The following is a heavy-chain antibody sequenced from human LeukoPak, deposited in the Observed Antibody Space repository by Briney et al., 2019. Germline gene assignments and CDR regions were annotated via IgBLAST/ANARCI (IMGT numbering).Heavy chain of an antibody. D-gene: IGHD3-3*01. Sequence: SETLSLTCTVSGGSISSSSYYWGWIRQPPGKGLEWIGSIYYSGSTYYNPSLKSRVTISVDTSKNQFSLKLSSVTAADTAVYYCARGFELYYDFWSGYYPNFDYWGQGTLVTVSS. J-gene: IGHJ4*02. CDR3: ARGFELYYDFWSGYYPNFDY. CDR1: GGSISSSSYY. V-gene: IGHV4-39*01. CDR2: IYYSGST.